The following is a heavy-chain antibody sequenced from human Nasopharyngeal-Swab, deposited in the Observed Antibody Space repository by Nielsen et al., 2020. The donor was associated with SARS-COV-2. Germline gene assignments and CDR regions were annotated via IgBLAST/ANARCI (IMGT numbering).Heavy chain of an antibody. CDR1: GFTFSSYA. CDR3: AKSGYGSSSESDY. D-gene: IGHD6-6*01. Sequence: GESLKISCAASGFTFSSYAMSWVRQAPGKGLEWVSAISGSGGSTYYADSVKGRFTISRDNSKNTLYLQMNSLRAEDTAVYYCAKSGYGSSSESDYWGQGTLVTVSS. CDR2: ISGSGGST. J-gene: IGHJ4*02. V-gene: IGHV3-23*01.